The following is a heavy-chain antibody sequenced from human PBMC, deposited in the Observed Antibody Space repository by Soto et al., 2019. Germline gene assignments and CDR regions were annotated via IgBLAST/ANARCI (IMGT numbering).Heavy chain of an antibody. CDR3: ARGAFCGGAPGCRDMDV. J-gene: IGHJ6*02. CDR2: ISAYNGNT. D-gene: IGHD2-21*01. CDR1: GYTFISHS. V-gene: IGHV1-18*01. Sequence: QIRLVQSGGEVKKPGASVKVSCKSSGYTFISHSITWVRQAPGQGLVWIGRISAYNGNTNYAQKLQGRVTMTTDTCPRTAYMELRSLRSDDTAVYYCARGAFCGGAPGCRDMDVWGQGTTVTVS.